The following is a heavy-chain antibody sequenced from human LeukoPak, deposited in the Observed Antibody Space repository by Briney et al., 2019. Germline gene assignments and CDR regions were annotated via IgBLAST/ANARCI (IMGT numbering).Heavy chain of an antibody. CDR2: INQYSNEN. J-gene: IGHJ4*02. Sequence: PGGSLRLSCAASGFTFSHYRLSWVRQAPGKGLEWVANINQYSNENYYVDSVKGRFTISRDNAKNSMYLQMNSLRAEDTAVYYCAKGYGSGSYYKRAYYFDYWGQGTLVTVSS. D-gene: IGHD3-10*01. CDR3: AKGYGSGSYYKRAYYFDY. V-gene: IGHV3-7*01. CDR1: GFTFSHYR.